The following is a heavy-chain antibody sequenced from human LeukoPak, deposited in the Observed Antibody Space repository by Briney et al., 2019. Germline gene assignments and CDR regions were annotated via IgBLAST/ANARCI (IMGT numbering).Heavy chain of an antibody. J-gene: IGHJ4*02. CDR1: GYTFTSYG. CDR2: INPKSGGT. V-gene: IGHV1-2*02. Sequence: ASVKVSCKASGYTFTSYGISWVRQAPGQGLEWMGWINPKSGGTNYAQNFQGRVTMTRDTSISTAYMELSRLGSDDTAVYYCASAGDSSSCSSTSCSHYFDYWGQGTLVTVSS. D-gene: IGHD2-2*01. CDR3: ASAGDSSSCSSTSCSHYFDY.